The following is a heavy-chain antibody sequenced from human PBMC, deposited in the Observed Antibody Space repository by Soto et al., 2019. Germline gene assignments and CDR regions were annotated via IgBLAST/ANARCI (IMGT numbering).Heavy chain of an antibody. CDR2: IWYDGSNK. CDR1: GFTFSSYG. CDR3: ARDWGYCSSTSCYPSGMDV. V-gene: IGHV3-33*01. D-gene: IGHD2-2*01. Sequence: PGGSLRLSCAASGFTFSSYGMHWVRQAPGKGLEWVAVIWYDGSNKYYADSVKGRFTISRDNSKNTLYLQMNSLRAEDTAVYYCARDWGYCSSTSCYPSGMDVWGQGTTVTVSS. J-gene: IGHJ6*02.